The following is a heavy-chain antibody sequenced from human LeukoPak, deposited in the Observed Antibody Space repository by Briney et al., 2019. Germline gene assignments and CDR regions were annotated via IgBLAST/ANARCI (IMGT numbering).Heavy chain of an antibody. CDR3: ARGTITAPGTFDY. D-gene: IGHD6-13*01. CDR2: IYYSGST. Sequence: SETLSLTCSVSGGSISSYYWSWVRQPPGKGLEWIGYIYYSGSTNHNPSLKSRVTISVDTSKNQFSLKVTSVIAADTAVYYCARGTITAPGTFDYWGQGTLVTVSS. CDR1: GGSISSYY. J-gene: IGHJ4*02. V-gene: IGHV4-59*01.